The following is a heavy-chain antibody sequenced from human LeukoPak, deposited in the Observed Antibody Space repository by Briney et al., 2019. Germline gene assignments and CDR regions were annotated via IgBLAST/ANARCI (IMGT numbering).Heavy chain of an antibody. D-gene: IGHD4-17*01. V-gene: IGHV3-23*01. CDR3: AKDPNGNYVGAFDS. Sequence: GGFLRLSCAASAFRFSSFAMTWVRQAPGKGLEWVSGIHGNGETTYYADSVKGRFTISRDNSRELLYLQMNSLRVEDTAVYYCAKDPNGNYVGAFDSWGQGTMVTVSS. CDR1: AFRFSSFA. J-gene: IGHJ3*02. CDR2: IHGNGETT.